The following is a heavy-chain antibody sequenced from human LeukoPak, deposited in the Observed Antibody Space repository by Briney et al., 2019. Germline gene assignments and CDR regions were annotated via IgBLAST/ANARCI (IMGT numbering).Heavy chain of an antibody. V-gene: IGHV1-8*01. CDR1: GYTFTSYD. CDR2: VNPNSGNT. D-gene: IGHD6-19*01. Sequence: AVKVSCKSSGYTFTSYDINWVRQATGQGLEWMGLVNPNSGNTGYAQKVQGRVTMTRNSSISTAYMELSSLRSQDTAVYYCARRLEIYYYYGMDVWGQGTTVTVSS. J-gene: IGHJ6*02. CDR3: ARRLEIYYYYGMDV.